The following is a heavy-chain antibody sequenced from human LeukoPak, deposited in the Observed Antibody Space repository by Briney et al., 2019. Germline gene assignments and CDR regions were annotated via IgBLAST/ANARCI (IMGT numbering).Heavy chain of an antibody. D-gene: IGHD3-9*01. CDR3: ARAFDRTYYYYGMDV. CDR2: INPNSGGT. V-gene: IGHV1-2*04. J-gene: IGHJ6*02. Sequence: ASVKVSCKASGYTFTGYYMHWVRQAPGQGLEWMGWINPNSGGTNYAQKFQGWVTMTRDTSISTAYMELSRLRSDDTAVYYCARAFDRTYYYYGMDVWGQGTTVTVSS. CDR1: GYTFTGYY.